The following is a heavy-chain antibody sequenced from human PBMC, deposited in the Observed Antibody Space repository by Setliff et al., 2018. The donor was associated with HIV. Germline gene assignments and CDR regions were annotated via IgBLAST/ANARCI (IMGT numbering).Heavy chain of an antibody. Sequence: RASVKVSCKASGYTFTSYGISWVRQAPGQGLEWMGWISTYNGNTNYAPKLQGRVTMTTDTSTSTAYMELRSLTSDDTAVYYRARSRYSSSSGDYWGQGTLVTVSS. CDR1: GYTFTSYG. V-gene: IGHV1-18*01. D-gene: IGHD6-6*01. CDR3: ARSRYSSSSGDY. CDR2: ISTYNGNT. J-gene: IGHJ4*02.